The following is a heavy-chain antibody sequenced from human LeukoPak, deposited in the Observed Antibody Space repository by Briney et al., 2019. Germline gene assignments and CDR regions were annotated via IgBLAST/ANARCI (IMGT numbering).Heavy chain of an antibody. CDR1: GGSISSYY. V-gene: IGHV4-59*08. D-gene: IGHD6-13*01. CDR2: IYDSGST. CDR3: ARGGSSWPGYFDY. Sequence: SETLSLTCTVSGGSISSYYWSWIRQPPGKGLEWIGYIYDSGSTNYNPSLKSRVTISVDTSKNQFSLKLSSVTAADTAVYYCARGGSSWPGYFDYWGQGTLVTVSS. J-gene: IGHJ4*02.